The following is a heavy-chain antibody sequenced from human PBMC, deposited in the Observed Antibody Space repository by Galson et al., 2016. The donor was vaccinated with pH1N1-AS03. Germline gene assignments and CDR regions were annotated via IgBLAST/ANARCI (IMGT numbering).Heavy chain of an antibody. CDR3: ARGAGWETSE. J-gene: IGHJ4*02. V-gene: IGHV4-59*01. CDR2: TKYNGAT. D-gene: IGHD1-26*01. CDR1: PYSITHDY. Sequence: SETLSLTCSVSPYSITHDYWHWIRQAPGSGPQWIGLTKYNGATHYNPSLQSRVTISIDTSKNQFSLKVYSVTSADAAVYYCARGAGWETSEWGQGTPVTVSS.